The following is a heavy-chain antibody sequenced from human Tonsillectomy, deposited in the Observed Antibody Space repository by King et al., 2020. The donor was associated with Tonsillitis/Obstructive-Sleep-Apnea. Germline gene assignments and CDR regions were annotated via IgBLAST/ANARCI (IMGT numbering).Heavy chain of an antibody. D-gene: IGHD5-18*01. Sequence: QLQESGPGLVKPSETLSLTCTVSGGSISSYYWSWIRQPPGKGLEWIGYIYYSGSTNYNPSLKSRVTISVDTSKNQFSLQLSSVTAADTAVYYCARHADPLDPAMVYFDYWGQGTLVTVSS. CDR3: ARHADPLDPAMVYFDY. CDR1: GGSISSYY. CDR2: IYYSGST. J-gene: IGHJ4*02. V-gene: IGHV4-59*08.